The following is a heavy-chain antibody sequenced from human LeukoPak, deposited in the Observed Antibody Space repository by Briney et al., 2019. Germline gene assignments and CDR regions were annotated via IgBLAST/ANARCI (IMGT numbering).Heavy chain of an antibody. CDR1: GFTFSSYA. V-gene: IGHV3-23*01. J-gene: IGHJ5*02. D-gene: IGHD1-26*01. Sequence: GGSLRLSCAASGFTFSSYAMSWVRQAPGKGLEWVSAISGSGGSTYYADSVKGRFTISRDNARNSLYLQMHSLRPEDMALYYCAKGNSGSYSQDWFDPWGQGTLVTVSS. CDR2: ISGSGGST. CDR3: AKGNSGSYSQDWFDP.